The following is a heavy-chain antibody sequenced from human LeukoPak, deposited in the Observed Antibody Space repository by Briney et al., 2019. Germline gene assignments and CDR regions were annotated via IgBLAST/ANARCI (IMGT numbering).Heavy chain of an antibody. CDR1: GFTFSDYY. V-gene: IGHV3-11*05. Sequence: PGGSLRLSCAASGFTFSDYYMSWIRQAPGKGLEWVSYISSSSSYTNYADSASGRFTISRDNAKNSLYLQMNRLRAEDTAVYYCARVPRITMVRGVIMAYYFDYWGQGTLVTVSS. J-gene: IGHJ4*02. CDR2: ISSSSSYT. CDR3: ARVPRITMVRGVIMAYYFDY. D-gene: IGHD3-10*01.